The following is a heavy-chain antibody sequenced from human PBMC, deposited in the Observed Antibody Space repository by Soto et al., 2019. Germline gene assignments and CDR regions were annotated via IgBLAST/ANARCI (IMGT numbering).Heavy chain of an antibody. V-gene: IGHV4-31*03. CDR3: TRDQRGSSYYYYGMDV. CDR1: GGSINSGGYY. D-gene: IGHD3-10*01. Sequence: SATLSLTCTVSGGSINSGGYYWSWIRQHPGKGLEWIGCIHYSGSTYYNPSLKSRVTISVDTSKKQFSLKLSSMTAADTAVYYCTRDQRGSSYYYYGMDVWGQGTTVTVSS. J-gene: IGHJ6*02. CDR2: IHYSGST.